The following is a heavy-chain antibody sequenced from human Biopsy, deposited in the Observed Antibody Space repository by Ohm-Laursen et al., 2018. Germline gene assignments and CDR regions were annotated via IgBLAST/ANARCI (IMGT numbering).Heavy chain of an antibody. CDR1: GGSFSGYY. Sequence: SQTLSLTCTVSGGSFSGYYWSWIRRSPGRGLVWIGLIYYTGETDYNPPLKSRVTISVDGSKHQFSQNLTPITAADTAVYYCARHRTHPPLGSMDVRGHGTTVYVSS. CDR2: IYYTGET. D-gene: IGHD2-15*01. J-gene: IGHJ6*02. V-gene: IGHV4-59*08. CDR3: ARHRTHPPLGSMDV.